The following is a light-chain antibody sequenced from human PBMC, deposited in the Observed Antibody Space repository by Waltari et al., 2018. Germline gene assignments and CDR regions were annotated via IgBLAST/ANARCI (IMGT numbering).Light chain of an antibody. CDR1: SSDVGSYTL. J-gene: IGLJ1*01. CDR2: EVN. Sequence: QSALTQPAPVSGSPEQSITISCTGTSSDVGSYTLVSWFQQYPDKAPKLIIFEVNKRPSGVSNRFSGSKSGNTASLTISGLQAEDEADYYCCSYAGSGIYVFGSGAKVTVL. CDR3: CSYAGSGIYV. V-gene: IGLV2-23*02.